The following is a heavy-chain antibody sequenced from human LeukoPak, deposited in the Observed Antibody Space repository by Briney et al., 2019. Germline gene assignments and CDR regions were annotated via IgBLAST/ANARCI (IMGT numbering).Heavy chain of an antibody. V-gene: IGHV3-74*01. Sequence: GSLRLSCAASGFTFSSYWMHWVRQAPGKGLGWVSRINSDGSSTIYADSVKGRFTISRDNAKNTLYLQMNSLRAEDTAVYYCARGRYCTNGACFNWFDPWGQGTLVTVSS. J-gene: IGHJ5*02. CDR1: GFTFSSYW. CDR2: INSDGSST. D-gene: IGHD2-8*01. CDR3: ARGRYCTNGACFNWFDP.